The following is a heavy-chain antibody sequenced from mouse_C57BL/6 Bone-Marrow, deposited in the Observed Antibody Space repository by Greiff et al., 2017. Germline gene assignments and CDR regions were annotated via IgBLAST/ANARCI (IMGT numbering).Heavy chain of an antibody. Sequence: EVQLQQSGPVLVKPGASVKMSCKASGYTFTDYYMNWVKQSHGKSLEWIGVINPYNGGTSYNQTFKGKATLTVDKSSSTAYMELNSLTSEDSAVYYCARSRYELAWFAYWGQGTLVTVSA. CDR1: GYTFTDYY. CDR3: ARSRYELAWFAY. D-gene: IGHD3-1*01. J-gene: IGHJ3*01. V-gene: IGHV1-19*01. CDR2: INPYNGGT.